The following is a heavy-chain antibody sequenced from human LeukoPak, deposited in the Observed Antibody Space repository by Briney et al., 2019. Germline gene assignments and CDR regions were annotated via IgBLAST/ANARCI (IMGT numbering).Heavy chain of an antibody. CDR1: GFTFSSYG. CDR2: ISYDGSNK. Sequence: GGSLRLSCAASGFTFSSYGMHWVRQAPGKGLEWVAVISYDGSNKYYADSVKGRFTISRDNSKNTLYLQMNSLRAEDTAVYYCAKAPYDYVWGSYRSWGQGTLVTVSS. D-gene: IGHD3-16*02. V-gene: IGHV3-30*18. J-gene: IGHJ4*02. CDR3: AKAPYDYVWGSYRS.